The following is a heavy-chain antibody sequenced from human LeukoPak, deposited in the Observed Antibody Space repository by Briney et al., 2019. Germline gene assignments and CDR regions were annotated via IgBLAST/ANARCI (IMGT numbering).Heavy chain of an antibody. Sequence: GRCLRLSCAASGFIFSGYWMTWVRHAPRKGLEWVANIKEDGSEKYYAAFVKGRFTISRDNAKNSLDLQMNSLRAEDTAVYYWGRRGCTDYWGEGTLVTVSS. J-gene: IGHJ4*02. CDR3: GRRGCTDY. D-gene: IGHD2-8*01. CDR2: IKEDGSEK. V-gene: IGHV3-7*03. CDR1: GFIFSGYW.